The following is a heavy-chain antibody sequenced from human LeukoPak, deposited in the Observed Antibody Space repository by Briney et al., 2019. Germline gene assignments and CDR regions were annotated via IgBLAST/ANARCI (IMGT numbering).Heavy chain of an antibody. CDR2: ISGSGGST. CDR3: AKDRGRQWLVQDY. V-gene: IGHV3-23*01. D-gene: IGHD6-19*01. Sequence: GGSLRLSCAASGFTFSSYAMGWVRQAPGKGLEWVSAISGSGGSTYYADSVKGRFTISRDNSKNTLYLQMNSLRAEDTAVYYCAKDRGRQWLVQDYWGQGTLVTVSS. J-gene: IGHJ4*02. CDR1: GFTFSSYA.